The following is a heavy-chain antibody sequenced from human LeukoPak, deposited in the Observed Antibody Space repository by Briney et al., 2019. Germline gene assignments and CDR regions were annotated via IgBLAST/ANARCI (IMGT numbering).Heavy chain of an antibody. D-gene: IGHD5-24*01. Sequence: GGSLRLSCAASGFTFSSYAMHWVRQAPGKGLEWVAVISYDGSNKYYADSVKGRFTISRDNSKNTLYLQMNSLRAEDTAVCYCARDGTMATSRAYYFDYWGQGTLVTVSS. CDR3: ARDGTMATSRAYYFDY. J-gene: IGHJ4*02. CDR2: ISYDGSNK. V-gene: IGHV3-30-3*01. CDR1: GFTFSSYA.